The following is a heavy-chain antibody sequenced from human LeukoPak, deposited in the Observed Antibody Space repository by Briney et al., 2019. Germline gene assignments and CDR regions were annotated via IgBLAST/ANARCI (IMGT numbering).Heavy chain of an antibody. CDR2: IWYDGSNK. CDR3: ARDLRDGYRGLGY. Sequence: GGSLRLSCAASGFTFSSYGMHWVRQAPGKGLEWVAVIWYDGSNKYYADSVKGRFTISRDNSKNTLYLQMNSLRAEDTAVYYCARDLRDGYRGLGYWGQGTLVTVSS. CDR1: GFTFSSYG. V-gene: IGHV3-33*01. J-gene: IGHJ4*02. D-gene: IGHD5-24*01.